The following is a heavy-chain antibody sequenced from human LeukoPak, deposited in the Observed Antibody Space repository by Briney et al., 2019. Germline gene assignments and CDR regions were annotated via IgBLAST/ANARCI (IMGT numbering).Heavy chain of an antibody. J-gene: IGHJ5*02. Sequence: ASVKLSCKASGGTFSSYAISWVRQAPGQGLEWMGGIIPIFGTANYAQKFQGRVTITADESTSTAYMELSSLRSEDTAVYYCARARERYPNWFDPWGQGTLVTVSS. V-gene: IGHV1-69*13. CDR3: ARARERYPNWFDP. CDR2: IIPIFGTA. CDR1: GGTFSSYA. D-gene: IGHD1-1*01.